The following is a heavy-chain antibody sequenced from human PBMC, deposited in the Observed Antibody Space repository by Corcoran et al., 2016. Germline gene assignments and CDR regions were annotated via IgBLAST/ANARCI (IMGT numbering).Heavy chain of an antibody. CDR1: GGSISSSSYY. CDR3: ARSRCLNYYASGSWYGY. Sequence: QLQLQEAGPGLVKPSETLSRTCTVSGGSISSSSYYWGWIRQPPGKGLEWIGSIYYRGSTYYNPSLKSRVTLSVDTSKNQFSMELSSVTAADTAVYYCARSRCLNYYASGSWYGYCRQVTLVSVSS. D-gene: IGHD3-10*01. CDR2: IYYRGST. V-gene: IGHV4-39*07. J-gene: IGHJ4*02.